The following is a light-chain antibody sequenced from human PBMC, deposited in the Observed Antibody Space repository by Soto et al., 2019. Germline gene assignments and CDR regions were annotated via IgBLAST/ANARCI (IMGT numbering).Light chain of an antibody. Sequence: DIQMTQSPSTLSASVGDRVTITCRASQTISSWLAWYQQKPGKAPKLLIYDASSLESGVPSRFSGRGSGTQFTPTISSLQPDDFATYYCQPYNSFSGTFGPGTKVDIK. CDR3: QPYNSFSGT. J-gene: IGKJ1*01. CDR1: QTISSW. CDR2: DAS. V-gene: IGKV1-5*01.